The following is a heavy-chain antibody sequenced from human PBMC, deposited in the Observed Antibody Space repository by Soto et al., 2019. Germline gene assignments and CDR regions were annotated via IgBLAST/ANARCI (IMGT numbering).Heavy chain of an antibody. J-gene: IGHJ4*02. CDR3: ARVRLGVTTRLFDY. D-gene: IGHD6-25*01. V-gene: IGHV3-72*01. CDR2: IKIKANSYTT. Sequence: EVQLVESGGGLVQPGGSLRLSCAASGFTFSDHYMDWVRQAPGKGLEWVGRIKIKANSYTTEYAASVKGRFTISRDDSKNSLDLQMNSLKTEDTAVYYCARVRLGVTTRLFDYWGQGTLVTVSS. CDR1: GFTFSDHY.